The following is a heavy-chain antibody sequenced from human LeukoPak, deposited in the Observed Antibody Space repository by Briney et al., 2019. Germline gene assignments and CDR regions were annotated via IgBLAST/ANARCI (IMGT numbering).Heavy chain of an antibody. CDR2: IYYSGST. J-gene: IGHJ4*02. Sequence: PSETLSLTCSVSGGSISGYYWSWIRQPPGKGLEWIGYIYYSGSTNYNPSLKSRVTISVDTSTNQFSLKLSSVTAADTAVYYCARSSIRSSGYYYADYWGQGTLVTVSS. CDR1: GGSISGYY. CDR3: ARSSIRSSGYYYADY. V-gene: IGHV4-59*08. D-gene: IGHD3-22*01.